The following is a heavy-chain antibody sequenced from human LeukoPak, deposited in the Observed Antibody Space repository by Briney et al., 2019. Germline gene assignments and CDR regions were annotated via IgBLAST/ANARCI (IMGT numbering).Heavy chain of an antibody. V-gene: IGHV3-7*01. Sequence: GGPLTLFCAASGFTLSSYWMSGVRQAPGKGVEGVANIKQDGSEKYYVDSVKGRFTISRDNDKHSLYLQMNSLRAEDTAVYYCARDHQQLVLDYWGQGTLGTVSS. CDR3: ARDHQQLVLDY. D-gene: IGHD6-13*01. J-gene: IGHJ4*02. CDR2: IKQDGSEK. CDR1: GFTLSSYW.